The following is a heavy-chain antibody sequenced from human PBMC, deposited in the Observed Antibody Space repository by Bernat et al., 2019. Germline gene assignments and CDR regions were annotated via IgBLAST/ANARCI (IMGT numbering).Heavy chain of an antibody. Sequence: VQLVESGGGVVQPGRSLRLSCAASGFTLSSCTMSWVRQAPGKGLEWVSSLNNRGGSAYYADSVKGRFTISTDSSKNTLYLEMNSLRVEDTAVYYCAKDAVDSALSEYWGQGTLVTVAS. V-gene: IGHV3-23*04. CDR3: AKDAVDSALSEY. CDR1: GFTLSSCT. J-gene: IGHJ4*02. CDR2: LNNRGGSA. D-gene: IGHD5-18*01.